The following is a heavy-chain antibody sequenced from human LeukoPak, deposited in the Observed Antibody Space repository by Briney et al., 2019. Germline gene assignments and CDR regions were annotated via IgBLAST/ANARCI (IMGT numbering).Heavy chain of an antibody. D-gene: IGHD4-17*01. J-gene: IGHJ4*02. CDR1: GGTFSSCA. V-gene: IGHV1-69*06. Sequence: ASVKVSCKASGGTFSSCAISWVRQAPGQGLEWMGGIIPIFGTANYAQKFQGRVTITADKSTSTAYMELSSLRSEDTAVYYCARGATVTTVDYWGQETLVTVSS. CDR2: IIPIFGTA. CDR3: ARGATVTTVDY.